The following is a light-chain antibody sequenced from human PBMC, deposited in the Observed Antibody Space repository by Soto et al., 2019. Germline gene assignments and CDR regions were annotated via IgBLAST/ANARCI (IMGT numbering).Light chain of an antibody. J-gene: IGLJ1*01. Sequence: QSVLTQPASVSGSPGQSITISCTGTSSDVGGYNYVSWYQQHPGKAPNLMIYEVSNRPSGVSNRFSGSKSGNTASLTISGLQAEDEADYYCSSYTSSSTLVFGTGTKLTGL. CDR2: EVS. CDR3: SSYTSSSTLV. V-gene: IGLV2-14*01. CDR1: SSDVGGYNY.